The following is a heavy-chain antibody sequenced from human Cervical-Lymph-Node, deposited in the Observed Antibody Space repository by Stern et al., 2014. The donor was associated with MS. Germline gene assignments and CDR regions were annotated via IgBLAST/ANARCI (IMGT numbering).Heavy chain of an antibody. Sequence: EVQLVQSGGGLVLPGGSLRLSCAASGFTFRNHAMSWVRQAPGKRLEWVLGISGSGGSTFSADSVKGRFTMSRDNSKNALYLQMDSLRTEDTAIYYCAKGRYQQLVLDVWGQGTTVTVSS. CDR3: AKGRYQQLVLDV. CDR1: GFTFRNHA. J-gene: IGHJ6*02. V-gene: IGHV3-23*04. CDR2: ISGSGGST. D-gene: IGHD6-13*01.